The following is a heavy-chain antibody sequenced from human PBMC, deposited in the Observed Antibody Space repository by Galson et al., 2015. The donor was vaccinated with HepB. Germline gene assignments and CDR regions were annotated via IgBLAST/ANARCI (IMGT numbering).Heavy chain of an antibody. V-gene: IGHV1-18*01. CDR1: GYTFNKYG. Sequence: SVKVSCKASGYTFNKYGISWVRQAPGQGLEWMGWINTKRGNTKHAQNFQGRVTMTTETSTNTAYMELRSLRSADTAVYYCARDVDWALDYWGQGTLVTVSS. CDR2: INTKRGNT. J-gene: IGHJ4*02. CDR3: ARDVDWALDY. D-gene: IGHD3-9*01.